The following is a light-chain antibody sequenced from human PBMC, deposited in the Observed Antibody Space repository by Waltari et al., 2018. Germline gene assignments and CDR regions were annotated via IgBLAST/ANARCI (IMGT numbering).Light chain of an antibody. CDR3: QQFYSTPLT. V-gene: IGKV4-1*01. J-gene: IGKJ4*01. CDR2: WAS. Sequence: DIVMTQSPDSLAVSLGERATINCKSSQSIFYSPTNKNYIAWYQQTPGHPPKLLIYWASTRESGVPDRFSGTGSGTDFTLTISSLQAGDVAVYYCQQFYSTPLTFGGGTKVEIK. CDR1: QSIFYSPTNKNY.